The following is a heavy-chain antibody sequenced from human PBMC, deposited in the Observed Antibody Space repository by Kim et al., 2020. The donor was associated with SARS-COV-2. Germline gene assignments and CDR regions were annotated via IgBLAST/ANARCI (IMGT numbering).Heavy chain of an antibody. D-gene: IGHD2-21*02. CDR1: GFSFNNAW. V-gene: IGHV3-15*05. J-gene: IGHJ4*02. CDR2: IKSKTDDGGRI. Sequence: GGSLRLSCAASGFSFNNAWMSWVRQAPGMGLEWVGRIKSKTDDGGRIDYAAPVRGRFIISRDDEKKTLYLQMNSLRTEDTAVYYCTTVRIVSVSGTGGDLDYWGQGTLVTVSS. CDR3: TTVRIVSVSGTGGDLDY.